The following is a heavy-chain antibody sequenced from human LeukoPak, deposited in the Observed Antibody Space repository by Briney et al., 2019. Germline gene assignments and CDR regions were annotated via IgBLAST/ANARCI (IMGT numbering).Heavy chain of an antibody. CDR2: ISYDGSNK. Sequence: GGSLRLSCEASGFTFSTYSMNWVRQAPGKGLEWVAVISYDGSNKYYADSVKGRFTISRDNSKNTLYLQMNSLRAEDTAVYYCAKDLPFYCGGDCYDIDYWGQGTLVTVSS. CDR3: AKDLPFYCGGDCYDIDY. CDR1: GFTFSTYS. D-gene: IGHD2-21*02. J-gene: IGHJ4*02. V-gene: IGHV3-30*18.